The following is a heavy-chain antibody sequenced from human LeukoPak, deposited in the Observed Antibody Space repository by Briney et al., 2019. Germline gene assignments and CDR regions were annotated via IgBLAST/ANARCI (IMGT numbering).Heavy chain of an antibody. CDR2: ISSSSSTI. D-gene: IGHD4-17*01. CDR3: AKGIYGDYYFDY. V-gene: IGHV3-48*01. J-gene: IGHJ4*02. Sequence: GGSLRLSCAASGFTFSDYSMNWVRQAPGKGLEWVSYISSSSSTIYYADSVKGRFTISRDNAKNTVSLQMNSLRAEDTAVYYCAKGIYGDYYFDYWGQGTLVTVSS. CDR1: GFTFSDYS.